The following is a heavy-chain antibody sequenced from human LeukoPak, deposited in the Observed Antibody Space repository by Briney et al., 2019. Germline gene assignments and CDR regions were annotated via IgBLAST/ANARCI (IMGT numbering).Heavy chain of an antibody. CDR1: GFTFSSYG. D-gene: IGHD6-6*01. CDR2: IWYDGSNK. J-gene: IGHJ5*02. V-gene: IGHV3-33*01. CDR3: ARLFSSSSLLFDP. Sequence: GGSLRLSRAASGFTFSSYGMHWVRQAPGKGLEWVAVIWYDGSNKYYADSVKGRFTISRDNSKNTLYLQMNSLRAEDTAVYYCARLFSSSSLLFDPWGQGTLVTVSS.